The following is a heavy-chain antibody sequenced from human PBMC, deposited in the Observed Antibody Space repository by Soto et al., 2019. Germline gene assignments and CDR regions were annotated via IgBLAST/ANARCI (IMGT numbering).Heavy chain of an antibody. CDR1: GYSFTSYW. J-gene: IGHJ4*02. V-gene: IGHV5-51*01. CDR3: ARLPPRAQFLVRHYFDY. D-gene: IGHD6-19*01. CDR2: IYPHDSDT. Sequence: GESLKISCKGSGYSFTSYWIGWVRQMPGKGLEWMGIIYPHDSDTRYSPSFQGQVTISADKSISTAYLRWSSLRASDTAMYYCARLPPRAQFLVRHYFDYWGQGTLVTVSS.